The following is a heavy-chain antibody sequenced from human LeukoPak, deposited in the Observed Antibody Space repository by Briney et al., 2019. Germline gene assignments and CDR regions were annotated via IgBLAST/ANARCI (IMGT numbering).Heavy chain of an antibody. V-gene: IGHV3-7*01. D-gene: IGHD3-3*01. Sequence: GGSLRLSCAASGFTFSNSWMSWVRQAPGKGLEWVANTKEDGSDKYYVASVKGRFTISRDNAKSSLYLQMNSLRAEDTAVYYCARGWSMDIWGQGTTVTVSS. J-gene: IGHJ6*02. CDR1: GFTFSNSW. CDR3: ARGWSMDI. CDR2: TKEDGSDK.